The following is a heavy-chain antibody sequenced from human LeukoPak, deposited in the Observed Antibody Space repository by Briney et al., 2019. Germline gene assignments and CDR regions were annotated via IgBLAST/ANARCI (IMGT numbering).Heavy chain of an antibody. D-gene: IGHD3-16*02. CDR1: GGSMNINNYY. CDR3: AKDYGITFGGVIVLFDY. Sequence: SETLSLTCTVFGGSMNINNYYWAWIRQPPGKGLEWIGSIYYTGTTYYNPSLNYRVTISVDTSKNQFSLRLTSVTAADTAVYYCAKDYGITFGGVIVLFDYWGQGTLVTVSS. V-gene: IGHV4-39*07. CDR2: IYYTGTT. J-gene: IGHJ4*02.